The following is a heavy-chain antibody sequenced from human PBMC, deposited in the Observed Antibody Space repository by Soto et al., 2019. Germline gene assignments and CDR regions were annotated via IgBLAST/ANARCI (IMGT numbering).Heavy chain of an antibody. D-gene: IGHD1-26*01. J-gene: IGHJ4*02. CDR3: AKEDPSGRYSLDY. CDR1: GFTFSGYG. CDR2: ISYYGTNE. Sequence: PVGSLSLSCEASGFTFSGYGMHWVRPAPGKGLEWVAVISYYGTNEYYEDSEKGRFTISRDNSKNTLYLQMNSLRIEDTAVYFCAKEDPSGRYSLDYWGQGSQVTVSS. V-gene: IGHV3-30*18.